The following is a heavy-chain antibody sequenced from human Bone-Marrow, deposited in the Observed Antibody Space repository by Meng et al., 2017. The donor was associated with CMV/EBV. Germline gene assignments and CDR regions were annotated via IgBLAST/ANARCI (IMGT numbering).Heavy chain of an antibody. CDR3: ARGGLLWFGDGNWFDP. V-gene: IGHV4-34*01. D-gene: IGHD3-10*01. J-gene: IGHJ5*02. Sequence: SETLSLTCAVYGGSFSGYYWSLIRQPPGKGLEWIGEINHSGSTNYNPSLKSRVTISVDTSKNQFSLKLSSVTAADTAVYYCARGGLLWFGDGNWFDPWGQGTLVTVSS. CDR2: INHSGST. CDR1: GGSFSGYY.